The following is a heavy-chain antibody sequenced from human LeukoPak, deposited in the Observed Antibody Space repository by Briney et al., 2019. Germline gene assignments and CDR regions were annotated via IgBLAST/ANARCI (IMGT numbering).Heavy chain of an antibody. V-gene: IGHV3-48*04. CDR1: GFTFSSYS. Sequence: GGSLRPSCAASGFTFSSYSMNWVRQAPGKGLEWVSYISSSSSTIYYADSVKGRFTISRDNAKNSLYLQMNSLRAEDTAVYYCAKGGVVVPAAFDYWGQGTLVTVSS. CDR2: ISSSSSTI. J-gene: IGHJ4*02. CDR3: AKGGVVVPAAFDY. D-gene: IGHD2-2*01.